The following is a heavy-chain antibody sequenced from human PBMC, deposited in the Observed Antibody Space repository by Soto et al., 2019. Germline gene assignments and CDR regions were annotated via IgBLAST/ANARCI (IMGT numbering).Heavy chain of an antibody. CDR2: INHSGST. CDR3: ARVSGIYYYGMDV. V-gene: IGHV4-34*01. J-gene: IGHJ6*02. CDR1: GGSFSGYS. Sequence: SVNRSLTCAVFGGSFSGYSWRWIRQPPGMGLEWIGEINHSGSTNYNPSLKSRVTISVDTSKNQFSLKLSSVTAADTAVYYCARVSGIYYYGMDVWGQGTTVT. D-gene: IGHD3-10*01.